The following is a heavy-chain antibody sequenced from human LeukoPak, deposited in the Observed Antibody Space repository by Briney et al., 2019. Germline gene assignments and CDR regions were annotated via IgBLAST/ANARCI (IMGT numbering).Heavy chain of an antibody. CDR2: ISWNSGSI. CDR3: AKVDGHYYGSGSYY. Sequence: PGGSLRLSCAASGFTFDDYAMHWVRQAPGKGLEWVSGISWNSGSIGYADSVKGRFTISRDNAKNSLYLQMNSLRAEDTAVYYCAKVDGHYYGSGSYYWGQGTLVTVSS. J-gene: IGHJ4*02. D-gene: IGHD3-10*01. V-gene: IGHV3-9*01. CDR1: GFTFDDYA.